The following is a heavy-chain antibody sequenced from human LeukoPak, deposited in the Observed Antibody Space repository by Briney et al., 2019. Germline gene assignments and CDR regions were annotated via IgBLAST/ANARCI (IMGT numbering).Heavy chain of an antibody. J-gene: IGHJ3*02. D-gene: IGHD3-22*01. CDR1: GYTFTCYY. V-gene: IGHV1-46*01. Sequence: ASVKVSCKASGYTFTCYYMHWVRQAPGQGLEWMGIINPSGGSTSYAQKFQGRVTMTRDMSTSTVYMELSSLRSEDTAVYYCARDAYYDSSGYYWGDAFDIWGQGTMVTVSS. CDR3: ARDAYYDSSGYYWGDAFDI. CDR2: INPSGGST.